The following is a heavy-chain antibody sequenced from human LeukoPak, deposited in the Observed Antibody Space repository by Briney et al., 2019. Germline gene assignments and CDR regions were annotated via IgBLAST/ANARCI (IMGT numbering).Heavy chain of an antibody. CDR2: ITGSGSTI. Sequence: GGSLRLSCAASGFTFSRYEMNWVRQAPGKGLEWVSYITGSGSTIYYADSVKGRFTISRDNAKNSLYLQMNSLRAEDTAVYYCARVTYSSLDYWGQGTLVTVSS. D-gene: IGHD4-11*01. CDR1: GFTFSRYE. V-gene: IGHV3-48*03. J-gene: IGHJ4*02. CDR3: ARVTYSSLDY.